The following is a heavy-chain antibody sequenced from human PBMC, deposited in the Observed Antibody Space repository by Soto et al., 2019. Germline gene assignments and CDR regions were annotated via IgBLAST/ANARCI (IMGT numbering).Heavy chain of an antibody. D-gene: IGHD3-9*01. V-gene: IGHV3-11*05. CDR3: ARCPNGLVPTLGYYYGMDV. CDR1: GFTFSDYY. J-gene: IGHJ6*02. Sequence: QVQLVESGGGLVKPGGSLRLSCAASGFTFSDYYMSGIRQAPGKGLECVSYISSSSSYTNYADSVKGRFTISRDNAKHSLYLQMNSLRAEDTAVYYCARCPNGLVPTLGYYYGMDVWGQGTTVTVSS. CDR2: ISSSSSYT.